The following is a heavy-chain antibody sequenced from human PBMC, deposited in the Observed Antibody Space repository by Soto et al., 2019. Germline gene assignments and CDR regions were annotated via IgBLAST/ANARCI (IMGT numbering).Heavy chain of an antibody. J-gene: IGHJ4*02. Sequence: SETLSLTCSVSGGSMSEYFWSWIRQSPGKGLEWIGYIYYLGSTDYNPSLKSRVTISVDTSKRQFSLRLASVTAADTAVYYCARDGYDGSGSPYPAYWGPGTQGTVSS. CDR2: IYYLGST. D-gene: IGHD3-10*01. CDR3: ARDGYDGSGSPYPAY. CDR1: GGSMSEYF. V-gene: IGHV4-59*01.